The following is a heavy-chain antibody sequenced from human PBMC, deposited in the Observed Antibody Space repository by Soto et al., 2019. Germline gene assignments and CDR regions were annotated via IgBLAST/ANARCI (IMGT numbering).Heavy chain of an antibody. CDR2: ISYDGSNK. D-gene: IGHD6-13*01. CDR1: GFTFSSYA. CDR3: ARDRSEQHHAFQH. V-gene: IGHV3-30-3*01. J-gene: IGHJ1*01. Sequence: PGGSLRLSCAASGFTFSSYAMHWVRQAPGKGLEWVAVISYDGSNKYYADSVKGRFTISRDNSKNTLYLQMNSLRAEDTAVYYCARDRSEQHHAFQHWGQGTLVTVSS.